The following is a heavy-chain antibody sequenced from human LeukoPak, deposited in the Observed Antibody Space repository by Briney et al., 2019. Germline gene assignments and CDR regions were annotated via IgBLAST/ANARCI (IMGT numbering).Heavy chain of an antibody. J-gene: IGHJ4*02. CDR3: ASGYSGYSSGWYEVY. V-gene: IGHV4-39*01. CDR1: GGSISSSSYY. D-gene: IGHD6-19*01. CDR2: IYYSGST. Sequence: PSETLSLTCTVSGGSISSSSYYWGWLRQPPGKGLEWIGSIYYSGSTYYNPSLKSRVTISVDTSKNQFSLKLSSVTAADTAVYYWASGYSGYSSGWYEVYWGQGTLVTVSS.